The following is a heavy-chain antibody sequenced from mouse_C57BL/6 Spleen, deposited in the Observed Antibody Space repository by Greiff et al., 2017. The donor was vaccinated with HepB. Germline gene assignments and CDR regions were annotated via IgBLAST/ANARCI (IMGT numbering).Heavy chain of an antibody. CDR3: ASNWDNYAMDY. CDR2: INPSSGYT. J-gene: IGHJ4*01. V-gene: IGHV1-4*01. D-gene: IGHD4-1*01. CDR1: GYTFTSYT. Sequence: VQLQESGAELARPGASVKMSCKASGYTFTSYTMHWVKQRPGQGLEWIGYINPSSGYTKYNQKFKDKATLTADKSSSTAYMQLSSLTSEDSAVYYCASNWDNYAMDYWGQGTSVTVSS.